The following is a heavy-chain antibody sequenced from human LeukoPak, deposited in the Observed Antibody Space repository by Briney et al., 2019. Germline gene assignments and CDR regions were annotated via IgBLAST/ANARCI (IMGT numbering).Heavy chain of an antibody. CDR1: GYSISSGYY. V-gene: IGHV4-61*01. J-gene: IGHJ6*03. Sequence: PSETLSLTCTVSGYSISSGYYWGWIRQPPGKGLEWIGYIYYSGSTNYNPSLKSRVTISVDTSKNQFSLKLSSVTAADTAVYYCARGKITMVRGVTGVIVYYYMDVWGKGTTVTISS. D-gene: IGHD3-10*01. CDR2: IYYSGST. CDR3: ARGKITMVRGVTGVIVYYYMDV.